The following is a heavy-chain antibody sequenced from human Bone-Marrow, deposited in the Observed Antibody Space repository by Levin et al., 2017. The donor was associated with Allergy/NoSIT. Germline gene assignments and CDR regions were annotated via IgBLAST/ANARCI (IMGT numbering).Heavy chain of an antibody. CDR1: GFTVSSVT. CDR2: ITNSGGST. CDR3: VKDDLRWWFDS. Sequence: GGSLRLSCAASGFTVSSVTMSWVRQAPGRGLDWVSCITNSGGSTYYADSVKGRFTISRDNSKNTLYLQMNSLTVDDTALYYGVKDDLRWWFDSWGQGTLVTVSS. D-gene: IGHD4-23*01. J-gene: IGHJ5*01. V-gene: IGHV3-23*01.